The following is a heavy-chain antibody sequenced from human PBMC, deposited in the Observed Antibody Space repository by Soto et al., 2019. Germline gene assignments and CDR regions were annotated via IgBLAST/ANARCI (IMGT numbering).Heavy chain of an antibody. Sequence: QVQLVQSGAEVKKPGSSVKVSCKASGGTFSSYAISWVRQAPGQGLEWMGGIIPIFGTANYAQKFQGRVTITADESTSTAYMELSSLRSEDTAVYYCAREPGQLGSYYYYYYGMDVWGQGTTVTVSS. CDR3: AREPGQLGSYYYYYYGMDV. CDR1: GGTFSSYA. J-gene: IGHJ6*02. D-gene: IGHD6-6*01. CDR2: IIPIFGTA. V-gene: IGHV1-69*01.